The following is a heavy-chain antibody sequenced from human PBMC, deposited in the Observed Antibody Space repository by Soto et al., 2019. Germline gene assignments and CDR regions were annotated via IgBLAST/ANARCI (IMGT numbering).Heavy chain of an antibody. CDR1: GYTFANYW. D-gene: IGHD2-15*01. CDR3: ARVQRFCSGGSCFIRVFDY. V-gene: IGHV5-51*01. CDR2: IYPGDSDT. Sequence: GESLKISCKGSGYTFANYWIGWVRQMPGKGLQWMGIIYPGDSDTRYSPSFQGLVTISADKSINTASLQWSSLEASDTAMYYCARVQRFCSGGSCFIRVFDYWGQGTLVTVSS. J-gene: IGHJ4*02.